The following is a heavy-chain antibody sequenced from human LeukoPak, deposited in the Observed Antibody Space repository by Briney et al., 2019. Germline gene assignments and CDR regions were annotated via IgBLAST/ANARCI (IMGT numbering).Heavy chain of an antibody. D-gene: IGHD1-26*01. J-gene: IGHJ4*02. CDR1: GFTFSSNW. V-gene: IGHV3-74*01. Sequence: GGSLRLSCAGSGFTFSSNWMHWVRPAPGKGLVWVSRINEDGSTTNYADSVKGRSTIFRDNAKNTLYLQMNSLRAEDTAVYYCVRDLGGRSGHWGQGTLVTVSS. CDR2: INEDGSTT. CDR3: VRDLGGRSGH.